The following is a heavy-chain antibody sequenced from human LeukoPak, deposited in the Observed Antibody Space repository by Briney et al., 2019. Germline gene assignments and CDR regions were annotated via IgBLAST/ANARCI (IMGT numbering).Heavy chain of an antibody. J-gene: IGHJ3*02. Sequence: GASVKVSCKASGGTFSSYAISWVRQVPGQGLEWMGRINVILDTANYAQKFQGRVTIIADISTSTSYMELSSLRSEDTAVYYCARDQGIGDASDIWGQGTMVTVSS. CDR2: INVILDTA. CDR1: GGTFSSYA. CDR3: ARDQGIGDASDI. V-gene: IGHV1-69*04.